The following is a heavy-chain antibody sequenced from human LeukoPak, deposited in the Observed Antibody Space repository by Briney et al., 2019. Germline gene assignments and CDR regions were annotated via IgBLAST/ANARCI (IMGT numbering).Heavy chain of an antibody. V-gene: IGHV3-21*01. CDR2: ISSSSSYI. CDR1: RFTFSYYS. Sequence: GGSLRLSCAASRFTFSYYSMNWVRQAPGKGLEWVSSISSSSSYIYYANSVKGRFTISRDNAKNSLYLQMNSLRAEDTAVYYCAKTKTGSSWYHFDYWGQGTLVTVSS. D-gene: IGHD6-13*01. CDR3: AKTKTGSSWYHFDY. J-gene: IGHJ4*02.